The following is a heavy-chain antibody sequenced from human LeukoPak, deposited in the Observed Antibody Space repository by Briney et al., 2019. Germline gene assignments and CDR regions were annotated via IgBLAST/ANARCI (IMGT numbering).Heavy chain of an antibody. D-gene: IGHD3-16*01. Sequence: PSETLPLTCTFSGGSISNYYWSWIRQPPGKGLEWIGYFYYTGSADYNPSLKSRVTLSLDASKSQFSLRLRSVTAADTAVYYCARRRVYDKRAFDAWGQGTMVTVSS. CDR1: GGSISNYY. CDR3: ARRRVYDKRAFDA. V-gene: IGHV4-59*08. CDR2: FYYTGSA. J-gene: IGHJ3*01.